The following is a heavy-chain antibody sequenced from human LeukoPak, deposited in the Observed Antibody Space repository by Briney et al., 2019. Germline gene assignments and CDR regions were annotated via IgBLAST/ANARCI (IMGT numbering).Heavy chain of an antibody. Sequence: GASVKVSCKASGYTFTSYDLNWVRQATGQGLEWMGWMNPNSGNTGYAQKFQGRVTMTRNTSISTAYMELSSLRSEDTAVYYCARGSCSSTSCWYYFDYWGQGTLVTVSS. CDR3: ARGSCSSTSCWYYFDY. D-gene: IGHD2-2*01. CDR1: GYTFTSYD. V-gene: IGHV1-8*01. CDR2: MNPNSGNT. J-gene: IGHJ4*02.